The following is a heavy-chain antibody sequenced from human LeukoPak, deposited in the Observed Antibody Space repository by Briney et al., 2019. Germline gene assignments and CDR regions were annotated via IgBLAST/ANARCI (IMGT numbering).Heavy chain of an antibody. CDR2: ISGSGGST. CDR1: GFTFSSYA. J-gene: IGHJ4*02. CDR3: AKVGGSGSYYNAPNDY. V-gene: IGHV3-23*01. D-gene: IGHD3-10*01. Sequence: PGGSLRLSCAASGFTFSSYAMSWVRQAPGKGLEWVSAISGSGGSTYYADSVKGRFTISRDNSKNTLYLQMNSLRAEDAAVYYCAKVGGSGSYYNAPNDYWGQGTLVTVSS.